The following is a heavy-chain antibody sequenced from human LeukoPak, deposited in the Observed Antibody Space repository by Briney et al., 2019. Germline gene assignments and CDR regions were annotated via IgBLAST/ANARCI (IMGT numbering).Heavy chain of an antibody. D-gene: IGHD6-13*01. J-gene: IGHJ5*02. V-gene: IGHV3-48*03. Sequence: QTGGSLRLSCAASGFTFSSYEMNWVRQAPGKGLEWVSYISSSGSTIYYADSVKGRFTISRDNAKNSLYLQMNSLRAEDTAVYYCARDRSNIAASDGWFDPWGQGTLVTVSS. CDR3: ARDRSNIAASDGWFDP. CDR2: ISSSGSTI. CDR1: GFTFSSYE.